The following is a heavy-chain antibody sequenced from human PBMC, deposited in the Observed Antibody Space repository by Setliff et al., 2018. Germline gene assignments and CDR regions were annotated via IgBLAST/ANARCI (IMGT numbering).Heavy chain of an antibody. V-gene: IGHV4-39*01. Sequence: PSETLSLTCTVSGGSISTSSHHWVWIRQSPGKGLEWIGTIYSSGTTYYNLSLKSRVTISLDTSKSQFSLNLGSVTAVDTAVYYCTRRPRGRAAFDIWGQGTMVTVSS. CDR1: GGSISTSSHH. J-gene: IGHJ3*02. D-gene: IGHD3-10*01. CDR2: IYSSGTT. CDR3: TRRPRGRAAFDI.